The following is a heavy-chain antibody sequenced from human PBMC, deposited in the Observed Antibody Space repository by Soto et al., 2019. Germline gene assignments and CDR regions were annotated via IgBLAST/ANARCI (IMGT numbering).Heavy chain of an antibody. Sequence: GASVKVSCKASGGTFSSYAISWVRQAPGQGLEWMGGIIPIFGTANYAQKFQDRVTITADESTSTAYMELSSLRSEDTAVYYCASQLDGYPSQSHWFDPWGQGTLVTVSS. D-gene: IGHD5-12*01. J-gene: IGHJ5*02. CDR1: GGTFSSYA. V-gene: IGHV1-69*13. CDR3: ASQLDGYPSQSHWFDP. CDR2: IIPIFGTA.